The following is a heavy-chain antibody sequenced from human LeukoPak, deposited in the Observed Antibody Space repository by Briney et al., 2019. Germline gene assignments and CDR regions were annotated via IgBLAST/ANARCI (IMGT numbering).Heavy chain of an antibody. Sequence: PSETLSLTCTVSGYSISSGYYWGWIRQPPGKGLEWIGSIYHSGSTYYNPSLKSRVTISVDTSKNQFSLKLSSVTAADTAVYYCASLCGYGSGRGENFDYWGQGTLVTVSS. CDR3: ASLCGYGSGRGENFDY. CDR2: IYHSGST. V-gene: IGHV4-38-2*02. D-gene: IGHD3-10*01. CDR1: GYSISSGYY. J-gene: IGHJ4*02.